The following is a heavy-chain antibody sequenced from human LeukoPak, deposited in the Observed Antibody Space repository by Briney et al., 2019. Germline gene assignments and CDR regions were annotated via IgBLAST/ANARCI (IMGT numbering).Heavy chain of an antibody. D-gene: IGHD3-9*01. V-gene: IGHV1-69*05. CDR3: ARDNFATSGVKYFQH. CDR2: IIPKFGSA. CDR1: GGTFSIYS. Sequence: SVKVSCKTSGGTFSIYSVSWVRQASGQGLEWMGGIIPKFGSANYAQRFQGRVTITTDEATTTVYMELSSLRSDDTAVYYCARDNFATSGVKYFQHWGQGTLVTVSS. J-gene: IGHJ1*01.